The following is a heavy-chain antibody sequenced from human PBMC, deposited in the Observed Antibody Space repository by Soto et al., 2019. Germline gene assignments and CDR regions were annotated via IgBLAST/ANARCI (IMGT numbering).Heavy chain of an antibody. CDR1: GFIFSNYG. Sequence: GGSLRLSCAASGFIFSNYGMSWVRQAPGKGLEWVAVVSHDGTVQHYGDSVKGRFTISRDNSKNTLYLQMNSLRAEDTAVYYCAKDLYDYVWGSSSSSDYWGQGTLVTVSS. J-gene: IGHJ4*02. CDR3: AKDLYDYVWGSSSSSDY. CDR2: VSHDGTVQ. V-gene: IGHV3-30*18. D-gene: IGHD3-16*01.